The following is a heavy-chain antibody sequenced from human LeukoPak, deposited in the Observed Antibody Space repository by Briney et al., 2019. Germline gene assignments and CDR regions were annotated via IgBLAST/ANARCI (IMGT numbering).Heavy chain of an antibody. V-gene: IGHV4-59*01. CDR3: AREGSRGYTDY. CDR1: GGSISSYY. D-gene: IGHD5-24*01. J-gene: IGHJ4*02. CDR2: IYYSGST. Sequence: PSETLSLTCTVSGGSISSYYWSWIRQPPGKGLEWIGYIYYSGSTNYNPSLKSRVTTSVDTSKNQFSLKLSSVTAADTAVYYCAREGSRGYTDYWGQGTLVTVSS.